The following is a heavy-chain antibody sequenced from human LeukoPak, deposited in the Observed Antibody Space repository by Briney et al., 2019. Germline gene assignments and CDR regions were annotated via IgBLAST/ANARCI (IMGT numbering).Heavy chain of an antibody. CDR3: ARGSKAAPGTFDY. CDR2: IYYTGST. J-gene: IGHJ4*02. D-gene: IGHD6-13*01. V-gene: IGHV4-59*01. Sequence: SETLSLTCTGAGGSISSYYWSWIRQPPGKGLEWIGYIYYTGSTDYNPSLKSRVAISVDTSKNQFSLKLISVTAADTAVYYCARGSKAAPGTFDYWGQGTLVTVSS. CDR1: GGSISSYY.